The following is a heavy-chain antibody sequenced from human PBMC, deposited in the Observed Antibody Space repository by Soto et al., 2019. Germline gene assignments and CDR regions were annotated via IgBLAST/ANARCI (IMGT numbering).Heavy chain of an antibody. V-gene: IGHV3-13*01. Sequence: EVQLVESGGGLVQPGGSLRLSCAASGFTFSTYDMHWIRQAPGKGLEWVSYIGTIGDTNYAESVRGRFITSRDSPTGSLHLQMDSLTVADTAVYYCVRGLLFGAYGDYFDNWGQGTLVTGSS. D-gene: IGHD3-10*01. CDR3: VRGLLFGAYGDYFDN. CDR1: GFTFSTYD. CDR2: IGTIGDT. J-gene: IGHJ4*02.